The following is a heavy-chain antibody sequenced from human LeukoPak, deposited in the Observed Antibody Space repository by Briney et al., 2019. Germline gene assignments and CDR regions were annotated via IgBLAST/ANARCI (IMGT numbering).Heavy chain of an antibody. CDR3: ARGVFYYDTSGRGYYFDY. CDR2: IYYSGST. D-gene: IGHD3-22*01. CDR1: GGSISSYY. J-gene: IGHJ4*02. V-gene: IGHV4-59*01. Sequence: SETLSLTCTVSGGSISSYYWSWIRQPPGKGLEYIGNIYYSGSTNYSPSLKSRVTISVDTSNNHFSLKVTSVTTADTAVYYCARGVFYYDTSGRGYYFDYWGQGTLVTVSS.